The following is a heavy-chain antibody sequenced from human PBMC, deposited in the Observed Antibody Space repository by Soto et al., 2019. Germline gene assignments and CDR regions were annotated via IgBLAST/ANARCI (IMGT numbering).Heavy chain of an antibody. CDR2: TTSGSSYI. Sequence: GGSLRLSCAASGFTFRSYSMNWVRQAPGKGLEWVSSTTSGSSYIYYADSIKGRFTISRDNAKNSLYLQMNSLRAEDTAVYYCAKFPFLVWSFDYWGQGTLVTVSS. CDR1: GFTFRSYS. CDR3: AKFPFLVWSFDY. D-gene: IGHD3-3*01. J-gene: IGHJ4*02. V-gene: IGHV3-21*04.